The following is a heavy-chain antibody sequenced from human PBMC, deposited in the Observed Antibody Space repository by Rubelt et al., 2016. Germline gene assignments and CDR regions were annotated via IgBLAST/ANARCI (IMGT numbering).Heavy chain of an antibody. V-gene: IGHV3-23*01. D-gene: IGHD5-12*01. CDR1: GFTFSSYA. CDR2: ISGSGGNT. J-gene: IGHJ4*02. CDR3: AKGLGGWVRFTIDY. Sequence: EVQLLESGGGVVQPGGSLRLSCAASGFTFSSYAMSWVRQAPGKGLEWVSGISGSGGNTYYADSVKGRFTSPRDNSKNTLYLQMNSLRAEDTAVYYCAKGLGGWVRFTIDYWGQGTLVTVSS.